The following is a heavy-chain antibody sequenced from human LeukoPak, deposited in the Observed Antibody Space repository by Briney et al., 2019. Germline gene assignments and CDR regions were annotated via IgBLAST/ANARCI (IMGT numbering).Heavy chain of an antibody. J-gene: IGHJ1*01. CDR2: IYHSGST. CDR1: DDSIRNNYY. Sequence: PSETLSLTCAVSDDSIRNNYYWGWIRQPPGKGREWIGSIYHSGSTYYNPSHKSRVTISADTSKNQFSLKVNSVTAADTAVYYCARRPGVRGYSGLVYFQYWGQGTLVIVSS. V-gene: IGHV4-38-2*01. D-gene: IGHD3-22*01. CDR3: ARRPGVRGYSGLVYFQY.